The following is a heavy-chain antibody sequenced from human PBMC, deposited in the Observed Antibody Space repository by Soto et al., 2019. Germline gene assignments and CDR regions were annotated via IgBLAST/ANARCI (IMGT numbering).Heavy chain of an antibody. CDR3: ARGGPPIDY. Sequence: QVQLVQSGAEEKKPGASVKVSCKASGYTFTSYAMHWVRQAPGQRLEWMRWINAGNGNTTFSQKFQGRVTITRATSASTAYMELCSLRSEDTSVYYCARGGPPIDYWGQGTLVTFSS. V-gene: IGHV1-3*05. CDR2: INAGNGNT. CDR1: GYTFTSYA. D-gene: IGHD3-10*01. J-gene: IGHJ4*02.